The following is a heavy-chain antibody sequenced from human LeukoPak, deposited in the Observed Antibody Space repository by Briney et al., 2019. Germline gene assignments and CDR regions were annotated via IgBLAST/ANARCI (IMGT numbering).Heavy chain of an antibody. J-gene: IGHJ4*02. V-gene: IGHV3-30-3*01. D-gene: IGHD3-10*01. CDR3: AREGYYGSGSPPSLYFDY. CDR1: GFTFRNYV. CDR2: TSSDLNVK. Sequence: GGPLRLSCAASGFTFRNYVIHWVRQAPGKGLEWVAVTSSDLNVKLYADSVKGRFTISRDNSRSTLYLQMNSLRPEDTAIYYCAREGYYGSGSPPSLYFDYWGQGTLVTVSS.